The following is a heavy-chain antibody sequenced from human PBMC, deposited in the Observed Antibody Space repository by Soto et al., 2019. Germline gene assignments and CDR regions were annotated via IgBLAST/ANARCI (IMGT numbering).Heavy chain of an antibody. Sequence: GGSLRLSWAASGFTFTNAWINWVRQAPGKGLEWVGRIKSKTDGGTTDYAEPVKGRFAISRDDSNNTVYLQMNSLKIEDTAVYYCTTDSYSTIIIVRFDYWGHGTLVTVSS. J-gene: IGHJ4*01. CDR2: IKSKTDGGTT. CDR1: GFTFTNAW. V-gene: IGHV3-15*07. CDR3: TTDSYSTIIIVRFDY. D-gene: IGHD3-22*01.